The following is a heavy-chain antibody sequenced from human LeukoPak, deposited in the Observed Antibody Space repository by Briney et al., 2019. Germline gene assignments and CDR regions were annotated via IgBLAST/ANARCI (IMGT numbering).Heavy chain of an antibody. CDR3: ARVPRVDIVATITDYYYYYMDV. CDR1: GGTFSSYA. V-gene: IGHV1-46*01. CDR2: INPSGGST. J-gene: IGHJ6*03. Sequence: GASVKVSCKASGGTFSSYAISWVRQAPGQGLEWMGIINPSGGSTSYAQKLQGRVTMTTDTSTSTAYMELRSLRSDDTAVYYCARVPRVDIVATITDYYYYYMDVWGKGTTVTISS. D-gene: IGHD5-12*01.